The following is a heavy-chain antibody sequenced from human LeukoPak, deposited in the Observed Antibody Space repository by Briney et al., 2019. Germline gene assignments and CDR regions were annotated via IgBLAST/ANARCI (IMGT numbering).Heavy chain of an antibody. CDR2: ISGSGGST. V-gene: IGHV3-23*01. CDR1: GFTFSSYA. Sequence: PGGSLRLSCAASGFTFSSYAMSWVRQAPGKGLEWVSAISGSGGSTYYADSVKGRFTISRDNSKNTPYLQMNSLGAEDTAVYYCAKVRSVVVIKGPFDYWGQGTLVTVSS. J-gene: IGHJ4*02. D-gene: IGHD3-22*01. CDR3: AKVRSVVVIKGPFDY.